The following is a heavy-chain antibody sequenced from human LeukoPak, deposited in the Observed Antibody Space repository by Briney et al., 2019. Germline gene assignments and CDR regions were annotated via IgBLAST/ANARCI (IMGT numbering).Heavy chain of an antibody. CDR2: INHSGST. V-gene: IGHV4-34*01. J-gene: IGHJ6*02. CDR1: GGSFSGYY. D-gene: IGHD6-13*01. Sequence: SETLSLTCAVYGGSFSGYYWNWLRQPPGKGLEWIGEINHSGSTNYNPSLKSRVTISVDTSKNQFSLKLSSVTAADTAVYYCARAKSIAAAGPYYYYGMDVWGQGTTVTVSS. CDR3: ARAKSIAAAGPYYYYGMDV.